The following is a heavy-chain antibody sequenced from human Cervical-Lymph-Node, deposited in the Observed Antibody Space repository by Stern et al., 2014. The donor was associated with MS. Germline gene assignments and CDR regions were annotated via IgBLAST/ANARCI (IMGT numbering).Heavy chain of an antibody. Sequence: KLVESGPEVKKPGTSVKVSCKASGFTFTSSAVQWVRQARGPRLERIGGIVVGSGNTNYAQKFQERVTITRDMSTSTAYMELSSLRSEDTAVYYCAAEPMYYSDSVGAFDIWGQGTMVTVSS. J-gene: IGHJ3*02. V-gene: IGHV1-58*01. D-gene: IGHD3-22*01. CDR1: GFTFTSSA. CDR2: IVVGSGNT. CDR3: AAEPMYYSDSVGAFDI.